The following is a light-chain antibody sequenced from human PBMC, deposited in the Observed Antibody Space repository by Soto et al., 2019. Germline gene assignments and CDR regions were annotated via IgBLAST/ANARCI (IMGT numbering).Light chain of an antibody. CDR3: QQRSNWPPYT. CDR2: DAS. V-gene: IGKV3-11*01. CDR1: QSVSSY. Sequence: EIVLTQSPATLSLSPGERATLSCRASQSVSSYLAWYQQKSGQAPRLLIYDASNRATGIPARFSGSGSGTDFTLTISSIEPEDFAVYYCQQRSNWPPYTFGQGTKLEIK. J-gene: IGKJ2*01.